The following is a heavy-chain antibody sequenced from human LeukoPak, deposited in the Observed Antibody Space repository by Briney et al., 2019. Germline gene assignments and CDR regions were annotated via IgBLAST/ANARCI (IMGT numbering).Heavy chain of an antibody. Sequence: PSETLSLTCAVYGGSFSGYYWSWIRQPPGKGLEWIGEINHSGSTNYNPSLKSRVTISVDTSKNQFSLKLSSVTAADTAVYYCARGGWNGLDYWGQGTLVTVSS. D-gene: IGHD1-1*01. CDR1: GGSFSGYY. V-gene: IGHV4-34*01. CDR2: INHSGST. J-gene: IGHJ4*02. CDR3: ARGGWNGLDY.